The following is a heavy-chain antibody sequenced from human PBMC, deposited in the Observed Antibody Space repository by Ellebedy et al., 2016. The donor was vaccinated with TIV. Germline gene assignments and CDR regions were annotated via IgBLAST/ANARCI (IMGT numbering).Heavy chain of an antibody. CDR2: TYYRSKWYN. CDR1: GDSVSSNGAA. Sequence: SQTLSLTCAISGDSVSSNGAAWNWIRQSPSRGLEWLGRTYYRSKWYNNYATSVKSRITINPDKSKNQFSPQLNSVTPDDTAVYYCARDPFWCQSCLDVWGQGTTVTVSS. V-gene: IGHV6-1*01. D-gene: IGHD2-8*01. J-gene: IGHJ6*02. CDR3: ARDPFWCQSCLDV.